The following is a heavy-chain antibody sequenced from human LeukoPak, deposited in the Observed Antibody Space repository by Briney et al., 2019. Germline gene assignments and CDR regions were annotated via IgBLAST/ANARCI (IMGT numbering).Heavy chain of an antibody. V-gene: IGHV3-48*03. D-gene: IGHD3-10*01. CDR2: ISSSGSTI. CDR3: ATGKLWFGSAFDY. J-gene: IGHJ4*02. CDR1: GFTFSSYE. Sequence: GGSLRLSCAASGFTFSSYEMNWVRQAPGKGLEWVSYISSSGSTIYYADSVKGRFTISRDNAKNSLYLQMNSLRAEDTAAYYCATGKLWFGSAFDYWGQGTLVTVSS.